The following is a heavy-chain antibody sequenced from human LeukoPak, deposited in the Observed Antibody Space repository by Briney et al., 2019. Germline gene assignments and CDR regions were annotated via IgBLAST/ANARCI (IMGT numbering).Heavy chain of an antibody. CDR2: ISYDGSDK. V-gene: IGHV3-30*18. CDR3: AKSFDPYYFDD. Sequence: GRSLRLSCAGSGFTFSRHGIHWVRQAPGKGLEWVAVISYDGSDKYYGDSVRGRFTISRDNSKNTVFLQMSSLRAEDTAVYYCAKSFDPYYFDDWGQGTLVTVSS. CDR1: GFTFSRHG. D-gene: IGHD1-26*01. J-gene: IGHJ4*02.